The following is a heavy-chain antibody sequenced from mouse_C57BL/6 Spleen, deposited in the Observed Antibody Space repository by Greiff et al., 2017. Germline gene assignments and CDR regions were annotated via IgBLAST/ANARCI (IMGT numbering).Heavy chain of an antibody. V-gene: IGHV1-74*01. CDR1: GYTFTSYW. D-gene: IGHD2-4*01. J-gene: IGHJ2*01. CDR3: AIGIYYDGLYYFDY. Sequence: QVQLQQPGAELVKPGASVKVSCKASGYTFTSYWMHWVKQRPGQGLEWIERIHPSDSDTNYNQKFKGKATLTVDKSSSTAYMQLSSLTSEDSAVYYCAIGIYYDGLYYFDYWGQGTTLTVSS. CDR2: IHPSDSDT.